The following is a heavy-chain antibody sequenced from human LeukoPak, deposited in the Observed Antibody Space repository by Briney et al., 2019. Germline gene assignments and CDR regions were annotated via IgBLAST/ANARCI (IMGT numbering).Heavy chain of an antibody. CDR3: ARDAKYYYGSRTYFFFEY. CDR1: GGSFSTYY. J-gene: IGHJ4*02. D-gene: IGHD3-10*01. Sequence: PSETLSLTCTVSGGSFSTYYWSWIRQPAGKGLEWIGHIYTSGTTNYNPSLKSRVTMSIDTAKNQFSLKLSSVTAADTAIYYCARDAKYYYGSRTYFFFEYWGQGTLLSVSS. CDR2: IYTSGTT. V-gene: IGHV4-4*07.